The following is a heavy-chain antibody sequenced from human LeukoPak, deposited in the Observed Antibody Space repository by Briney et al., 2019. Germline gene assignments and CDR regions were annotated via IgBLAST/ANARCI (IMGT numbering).Heavy chain of an antibody. Sequence: AGGSLRLSCAASGFTFSSYAMHWVRQAPGKGLEWEAVISYDGSNKYYADSVKGRFTISRDNSKNTLYLQMNSLRAEDTAVYYCARAIVVVVAAATPFDYWGQGTLVTVSS. CDR2: ISYDGSNK. V-gene: IGHV3-30*04. CDR1: GFTFSSYA. J-gene: IGHJ4*02. D-gene: IGHD2-15*01. CDR3: ARAIVVVVAAATPFDY.